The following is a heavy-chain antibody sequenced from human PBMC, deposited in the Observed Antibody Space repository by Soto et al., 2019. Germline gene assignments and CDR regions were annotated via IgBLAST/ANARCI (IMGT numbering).Heavy chain of an antibody. CDR1: GFTFSSYG. V-gene: IGHV3-30*18. CDR2: ISYDGSNK. Sequence: GSLRLSCAASGFTFSSYGMHWVRQAPGKGLEWVAVISYDGSNKYYADSVKGRFTISRDNSKNTLYLQMNSLRAEDTAVYYCAKRERPNSVYYYYYGMDVWGQGTTVTVSS. J-gene: IGHJ6*02. D-gene: IGHD1-1*01. CDR3: AKRERPNSVYYYYYGMDV.